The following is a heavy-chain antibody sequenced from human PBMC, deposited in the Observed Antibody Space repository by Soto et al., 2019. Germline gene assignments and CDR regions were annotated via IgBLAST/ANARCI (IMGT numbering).Heavy chain of an antibody. V-gene: IGHV4-59*12. Sequence: PSETLSLTCTVSGGSISPNYWAWIRQPPGKGLEWIGEIYCRGSTNYNPSLKSRVTISVDKSQNQFSLKLSSVTAADTAVYYCARVLGNDAFDIWGQGTMVTVSS. J-gene: IGHJ3*02. CDR3: ARVLGNDAFDI. CDR1: GGSISPNY. D-gene: IGHD3-3*02. CDR2: IYCRGST.